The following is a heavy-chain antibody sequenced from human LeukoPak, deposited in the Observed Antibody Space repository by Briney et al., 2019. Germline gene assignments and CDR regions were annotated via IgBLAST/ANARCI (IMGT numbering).Heavy chain of an antibody. CDR3: ARAEIVQAGVDY. V-gene: IGHV1-2*02. J-gene: IGHJ4*02. CDR2: INPNSGGT. Sequence: ASVKVSCKASGYTFTGYYMHWVRQAPGQGLEWMGWINPNSGGTNYAQKFQGRVTMTRDTSLSTAYMELSRLRSDDTAVYYCARAEIVQAGVDYWGQGTLVTVSS. D-gene: IGHD1-26*01. CDR1: GYTFTGYY.